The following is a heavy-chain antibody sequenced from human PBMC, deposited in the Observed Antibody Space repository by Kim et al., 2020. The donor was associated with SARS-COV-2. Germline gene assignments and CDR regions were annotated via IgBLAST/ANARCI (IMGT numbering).Heavy chain of an antibody. CDR3: ARDSEYYYGSGSYDY. Sequence: SVKGQFTISRDNAKNTLYLQMNSLRAEDTAVYYCARDSEYYYGSGSYDYWGQGTLVTVSS. J-gene: IGHJ4*02. D-gene: IGHD3-10*01. V-gene: IGHV3-74*01.